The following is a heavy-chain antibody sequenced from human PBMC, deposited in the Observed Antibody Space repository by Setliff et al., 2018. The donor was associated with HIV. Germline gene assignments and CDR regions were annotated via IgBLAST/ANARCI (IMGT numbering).Heavy chain of an antibody. D-gene: IGHD2-8*01. J-gene: IGHJ4*02. CDR2: IIPIFGTA. V-gene: IGHV1-69*05. CDR1: GGTFSSYA. Sequence: ASVKVSCKASGGTFSSYAISWVRQAPGQGLEWMGGIIPIFGTANYAQKFQGRVTITTDESTSTAYMELSSLRSEDTAVYYCASRVLGYCTNGVCYRQYYLDYWGQGTLVTVSS. CDR3: ASRVLGYCTNGVCYRQYYLDY.